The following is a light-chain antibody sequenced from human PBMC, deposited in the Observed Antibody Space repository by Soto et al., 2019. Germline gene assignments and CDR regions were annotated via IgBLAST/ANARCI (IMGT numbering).Light chain of an antibody. CDR2: AAS. J-gene: IGKJ1*01. V-gene: IGKV3-15*01. CDR1: QTVGSR. CDR3: QQYDNWPPLT. Sequence: EILMTQSPATLSVAPGETATLSCRASQTVGSRLAWYQQKPGQPPRLLIYAASIRATGVPARFSGSGSGTEFALTINSLQSEDFAVYYCQQYDNWPPLTFGQGTKVEPK.